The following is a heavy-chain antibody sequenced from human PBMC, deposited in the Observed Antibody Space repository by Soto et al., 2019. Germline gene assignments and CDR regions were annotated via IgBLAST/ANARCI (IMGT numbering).Heavy chain of an antibody. V-gene: IGHV3-9*01. D-gene: IGHD5-12*01. CDR3: AKDLGYSGYDYYYYYYMDV. Sequence: ESGGGLVQPGRSLRLSCAASGFTFDDYAMHWVRQAPGKGLEWVSGISWNSGSIGYADSVKGRFTISRDNAKNSLYLQMNSLRAEDTALYYCAKDLGYSGYDYYYYYYMDVWGKGTTVTVSS. CDR1: GFTFDDYA. J-gene: IGHJ6*03. CDR2: ISWNSGSI.